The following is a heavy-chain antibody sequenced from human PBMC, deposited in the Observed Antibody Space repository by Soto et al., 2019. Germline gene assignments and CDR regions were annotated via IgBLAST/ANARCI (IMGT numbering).Heavy chain of an antibody. Sequence: PSETLSLTCTVYDASISSSSYYWGWIRQPPGKGLQWIGNIYYTGSTYYNPSLKSRVTISVDTSKNQFSLKLSSVTAADTAVYYCASASSKRLHPESRNYYFDYWGQGTLVTVSS. D-gene: IGHD3-16*01. J-gene: IGHJ4*02. CDR3: ASASSKRLHPESRNYYFDY. V-gene: IGHV4-39*07. CDR1: DASISSSSYY. CDR2: IYYTGST.